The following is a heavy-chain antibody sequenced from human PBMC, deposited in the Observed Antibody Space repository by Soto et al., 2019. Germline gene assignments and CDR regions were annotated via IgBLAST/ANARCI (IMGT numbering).Heavy chain of an antibody. V-gene: IGHV3-11*06. CDR1: GFTFSDYY. CDR2: ISSSSSYT. J-gene: IGHJ5*02. CDR3: ARVLGDEWPSGWFDP. Sequence: QVQLVESGGGLVKPGGSLRLSCAASGFTFSDYYMSWIRQAPGKGLEWVSYISSSSSYTNYADSVKGRFTISRDNAKNSLYLQMNSLRAEDTAVYYCARVLGDEWPSGWFDPWGQGTLVTVSS. D-gene: IGHD3-16*01.